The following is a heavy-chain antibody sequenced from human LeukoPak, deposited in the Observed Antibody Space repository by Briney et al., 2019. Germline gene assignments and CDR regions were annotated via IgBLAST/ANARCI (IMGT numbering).Heavy chain of an antibody. CDR3: AREGGFYRPLDY. V-gene: IGHV4-39*07. J-gene: IGHJ4*02. Sequence: PSETLSLTCTVSGGSISSISYYWGWIRQPPGRGLEWIGEVHLDGRINYNPSLESRLTMSVDVSENQVSLKLTSVTAADTAVYYCAREGGFYRPLDYSGQGTLVTVSS. CDR1: GGSISSISYY. CDR2: VHLDGRI. D-gene: IGHD3-3*01.